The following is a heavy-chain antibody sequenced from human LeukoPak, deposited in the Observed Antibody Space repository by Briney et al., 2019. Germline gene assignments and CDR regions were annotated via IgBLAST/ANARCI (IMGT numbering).Heavy chain of an antibody. J-gene: IGHJ3*01. D-gene: IGHD4-17*01. CDR3: ARDTTHTHYGDAFDL. Sequence: GGTLRLSCAGSGFTFSTYWMSWVRQTPGKGLEWVGNINQDGSEKNFVDSVKGRFTISRDNAKNSLYLQLNRLRVEDTATYFCARDTTHTHYGDAFDLWGQGTLVAVSS. CDR2: INQDGSEK. V-gene: IGHV3-7*01. CDR1: GFTFSTYW.